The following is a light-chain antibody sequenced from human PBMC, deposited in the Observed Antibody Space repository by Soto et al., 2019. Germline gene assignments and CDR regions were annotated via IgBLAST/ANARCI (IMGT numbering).Light chain of an antibody. J-gene: IGKJ5*01. CDR1: QSVSSSY. Sequence: EIGLTQSPATLSLSPGERVTLSCWASQSVSSSYLAWYQQKPGQAPRLLIYGASSRATGIPDRFGGSGSGTDFTLTISRLEPEDFAVYYCQQCGRAPITFGQGTRLEI. V-gene: IGKV3-20*01. CDR2: GAS. CDR3: QQCGRAPIT.